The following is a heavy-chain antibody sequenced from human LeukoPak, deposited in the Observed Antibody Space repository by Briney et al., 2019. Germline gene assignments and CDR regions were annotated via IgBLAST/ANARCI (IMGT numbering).Heavy chain of an antibody. CDR3: ARGRTTNLWFGELFRNWYFDL. CDR1: GGSISSYY. J-gene: IGHJ2*01. V-gene: IGHV4-59*01. CDR2: IYYSGST. D-gene: IGHD3-10*01. Sequence: SETLSLTCTVSGGSISSYYWSWIRQPPGKGLEWIGYIYYSGSTNYNPSLKSRVIISVDTSKNQFSLKLSSVTAADTAVYYCARGRTTNLWFGELFRNWYFDLWGRGTLVTVSS.